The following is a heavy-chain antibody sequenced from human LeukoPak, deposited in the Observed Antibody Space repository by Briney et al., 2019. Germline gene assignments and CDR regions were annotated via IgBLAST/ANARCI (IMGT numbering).Heavy chain of an antibody. V-gene: IGHV3-23*01. J-gene: IGHJ4*02. Sequence: QTGGSVRLSCAASGFTFSSYWMSWVRQAPGKGLEWVSAISLNGGSTYYAESVKGRFTIYRDNSKNTLYLQKDSLIAEHARVYFCANQSSSPPGGNWGEGTLVTVSS. CDR3: ANQSSSPPGGN. CDR1: GFTFSSYW. CDR2: ISLNGGST. D-gene: IGHD6-6*01.